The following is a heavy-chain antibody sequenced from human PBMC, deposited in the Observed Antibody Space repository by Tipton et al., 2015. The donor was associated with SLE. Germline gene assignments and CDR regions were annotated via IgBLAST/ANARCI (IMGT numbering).Heavy chain of an antibody. D-gene: IGHD3-10*01. Sequence: SLRLSCTASGFTFGDYAMSWVRQAPGKGLEWVGFIRSKAYGGTTEYAASVKGRFTISRDDSKSIAYLQMNSLKTEDTAVYYCTRDLDYYGSARSYYYGMDVWGQGTTVTVSS. CDR3: TRDLDYYGSARSYYYGMDV. CDR2: IRSKAYGGTT. CDR1: GFTFGDYA. J-gene: IGHJ6*02. V-gene: IGHV3-49*04.